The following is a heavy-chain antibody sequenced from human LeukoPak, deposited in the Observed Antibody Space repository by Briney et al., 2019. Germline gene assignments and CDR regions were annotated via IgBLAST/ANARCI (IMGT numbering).Heavy chain of an antibody. CDR2: IYYSGST. D-gene: IGHD1-26*01. Sequence: PSETLSLTCTVSGGSISSSSYYWGWIRQPPGKGLEWIGSIYYSGSTYYNPSLKSRVTISVDTSKNQFSLKLSSVTAADAAVYYCARGRFQLAKIGSGSPYYFDYWGQGTLVTVSS. V-gene: IGHV4-39*07. CDR1: GGSISSSSYY. CDR3: ARGRFQLAKIGSGSPYYFDY. J-gene: IGHJ4*02.